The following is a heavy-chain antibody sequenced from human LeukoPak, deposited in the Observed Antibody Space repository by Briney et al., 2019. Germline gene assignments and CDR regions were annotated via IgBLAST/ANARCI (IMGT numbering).Heavy chain of an antibody. CDR2: ISYDGSNK. CDR3: ATIPGY. D-gene: IGHD2-21*01. V-gene: IGHV3-30-3*01. J-gene: IGHJ4*02. Sequence: YPGGSLRLSCAASGFTFSSYAMHWVRQAPGKGLEWVAVISYDGSNKYYADSVKGRFTISRDNSKNTLYLQMNSLRAEDTAVYYCATIPGYWGQGTLVTVSS. CDR1: GFTFSSYA.